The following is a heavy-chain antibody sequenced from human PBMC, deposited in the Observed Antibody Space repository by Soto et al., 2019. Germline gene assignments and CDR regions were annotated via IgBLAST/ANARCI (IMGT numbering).Heavy chain of an antibody. D-gene: IGHD4-4*01. J-gene: IGHJ4*02. CDR3: ARGSYRAFDY. V-gene: IGHV3-53*01. CDR2: IYGGGAT. CDR1: EFSVSDNF. Sequence: LRLSCAASEFSVSDNFLSWVRQAPGKGLEWVSGIYGGGATFYADSVKGRFTFSRDNSKNTVYLEMNSLRVEDTAVYYCARGSYRAFDYWGQGTPVTVSS.